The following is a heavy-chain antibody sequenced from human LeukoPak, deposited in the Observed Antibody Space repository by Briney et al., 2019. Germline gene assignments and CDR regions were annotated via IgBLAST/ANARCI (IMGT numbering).Heavy chain of an antibody. CDR1: GFTFSTYS. Sequence: GGSLKLPCAASGFTFSTYSMNWVRQAPGKGLEWVSSISSSSSYIYYADSVKGRFTISRDNAKNSLYLQMNSLRAEDTAVYYCARVSGGIAAAGIYYGMDVWGQGTTVTVSS. CDR3: ARVSGGIAAAGIYYGMDV. V-gene: IGHV3-21*01. J-gene: IGHJ6*02. D-gene: IGHD6-13*01. CDR2: ISSSSSYI.